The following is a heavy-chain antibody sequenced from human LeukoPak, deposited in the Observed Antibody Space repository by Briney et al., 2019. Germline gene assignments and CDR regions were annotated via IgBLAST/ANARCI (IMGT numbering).Heavy chain of an antibody. V-gene: IGHV4-39*01. CDR1: GGSISSSSYY. D-gene: IGHD5-18*01. CDR2: IYYSGST. J-gene: IGHJ5*02. Sequence: SETLSLTCTVSGGSISSSSYYWGWIRQPPGKGLEWIGSIYYSGSTYYNPSLKSRVTISVDTSKNQFSLKLSSVTAADTAVYYCARQVEWIPPHYNWFDPWGQGTLVTVSS. CDR3: ARQVEWIPPHYNWFDP.